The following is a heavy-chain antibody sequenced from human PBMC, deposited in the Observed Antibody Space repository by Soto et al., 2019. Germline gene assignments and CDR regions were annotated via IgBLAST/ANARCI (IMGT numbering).Heavy chain of an antibody. CDR1: GGTFSRHA. D-gene: IGHD2-15*01. J-gene: IGHJ4*02. V-gene: IGHV1-69*13. CDR3: ARDYGHDCSGGNCYFYF. CDR2: IVPLFGTA. Sequence: ASVKVSCKASGGTFSRHAINWVRQAPGHGLQWMGGIVPLFGTANYAQRFQGRVTITADESTSTAHMELRSLRSEDTAVYYCARDYGHDCSGGNCYFYFWGQGTLVTVSS.